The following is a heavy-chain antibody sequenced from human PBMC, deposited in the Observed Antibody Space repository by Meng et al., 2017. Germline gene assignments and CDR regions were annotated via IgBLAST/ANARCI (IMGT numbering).Heavy chain of an antibody. J-gene: IGHJ4*02. Sequence: GGSLRLSCAASGFTFSSYSMNWVRQAPGKGLEWVSSISSSSSYIYYADSVKGRFTISRDNAKNSLYLQMNSLGAEDTAVYYCARDYDILTGYYIPFDYWGQGTLVTVSS. CDR2: ISSSSSYI. V-gene: IGHV3-21*01. CDR1: GFTFSSYS. D-gene: IGHD3-9*01. CDR3: ARDYDILTGYYIPFDY.